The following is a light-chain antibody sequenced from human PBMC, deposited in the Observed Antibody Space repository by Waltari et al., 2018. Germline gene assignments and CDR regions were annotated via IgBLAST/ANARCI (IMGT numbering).Light chain of an antibody. Sequence: QVVLTQSPSASASLGASVKLTSPLNSESGHFAIAWHPPQPEKGPRYLMRVNSDGSHIKGDGIPDRFSGSSSGAERYLTISGLQSEDEADYYCQTWGTGTYWMFGGGTKLTVL. J-gene: IGLJ3*02. V-gene: IGLV4-69*01. CDR1: SESGHFA. CDR3: QTWGTGTYWM. CDR2: VNSDGSH.